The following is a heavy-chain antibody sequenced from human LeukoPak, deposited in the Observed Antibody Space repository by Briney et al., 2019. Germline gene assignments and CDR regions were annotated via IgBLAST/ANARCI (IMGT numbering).Heavy chain of an antibody. J-gene: IGHJ4*02. CDR3: AKEGIAAAGTPIDY. CDR1: GGTFSSYA. D-gene: IGHD6-13*01. CDR2: IIPILGIA. Sequence: ASVKVSCKASGGTFSSYAISWVRRAPGQGLEWMGRIIPILGIANYAQKFQGRVTITADKSTSTAYMELSSLRSEDTAVYYCAKEGIAAAGTPIDYWGQGTLVTVSS. V-gene: IGHV1-69*04.